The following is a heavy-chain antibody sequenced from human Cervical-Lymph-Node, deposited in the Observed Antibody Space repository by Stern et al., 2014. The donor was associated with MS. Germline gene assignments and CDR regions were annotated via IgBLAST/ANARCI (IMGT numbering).Heavy chain of an antibody. Sequence: VQLQESGGGVIQPGGSLRLSCTASGFTVSRDYMTWVRQAPGKRLEWVSLITNVGSTFYTDSVKGRFTISRDDSKNTVYLHMTSLRAEDTAMYYCARDTSSPERSDWWGQGTLVTVSS. D-gene: IGHD1-1*01. CDR1: GFTVSRDY. CDR2: ITNVGST. V-gene: IGHV3-53*01. J-gene: IGHJ4*02. CDR3: ARDTSSPERSDW.